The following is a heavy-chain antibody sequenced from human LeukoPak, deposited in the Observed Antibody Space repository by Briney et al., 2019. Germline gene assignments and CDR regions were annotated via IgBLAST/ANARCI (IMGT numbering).Heavy chain of an antibody. V-gene: IGHV3-30*02. D-gene: IGHD3-22*01. CDR3: AKDSRNYYYDSGGYYYGTSFDY. CDR1: GFTFSSYG. J-gene: IGHJ4*02. CDR2: TRYDGSNK. Sequence: PGRSLRLSCAASGFTFSSYGIHWVRQAPGKGLEWVAFTRYDGSNKYYGDSVKGRFTISRDNSKNTLYLQMNSLRAEDTAVYYCAKDSRNYYYDSGGYYYGTSFDYWGQGTLVTVSS.